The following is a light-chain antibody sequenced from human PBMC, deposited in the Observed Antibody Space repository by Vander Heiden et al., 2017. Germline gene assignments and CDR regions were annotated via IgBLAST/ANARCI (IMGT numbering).Light chain of an antibody. J-gene: IGKJ5*01. V-gene: IGKV3-20*01. CDR1: QSVSNSY. CDR3: QQYGSSPIT. Sequence: EIVLTPSPGTLSLSPGERPPLSCRASQSVSNSYLAWYQQKPGQAPRLLIYDASSRATGIPDRFSGSGSGTDFTLTISRLEPEDFAVYYCQQYGSSPITFGQGTRLDIK. CDR2: DAS.